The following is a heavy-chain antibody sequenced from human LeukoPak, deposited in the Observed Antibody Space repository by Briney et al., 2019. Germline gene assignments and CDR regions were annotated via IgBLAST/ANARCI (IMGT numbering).Heavy chain of an antibody. J-gene: IGHJ4*02. CDR3: ARADTCSWYMDY. Sequence: SETLSLTCSVYGASISGYYWSWIRQPPGKGLEWIGEINPSGSTTYNPSLKSRVTMSVDTSKNHISLKVRSVTAADTALYYCARADTCSWYMDYWGQGTPVTVSS. V-gene: IGHV4-59*01. CDR2: INPSGST. CDR1: GASISGYY. D-gene: IGHD6-13*01.